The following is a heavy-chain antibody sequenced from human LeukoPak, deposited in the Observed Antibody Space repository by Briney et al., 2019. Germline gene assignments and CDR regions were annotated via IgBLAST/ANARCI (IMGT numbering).Heavy chain of an antibody. Sequence: SETLSLTCAVYGGSFSGYYWSWIRQPPGKGLEWIGEINHSGSTNYNPSLKSRVTISVDTSKNQFSLELSSVTAADTAVYYCARSYIWFGELSFDYWGQGTLVTVSS. D-gene: IGHD3-10*01. CDR2: INHSGST. CDR3: ARSYIWFGELSFDY. V-gene: IGHV4-34*01. J-gene: IGHJ4*02. CDR1: GGSFSGYY.